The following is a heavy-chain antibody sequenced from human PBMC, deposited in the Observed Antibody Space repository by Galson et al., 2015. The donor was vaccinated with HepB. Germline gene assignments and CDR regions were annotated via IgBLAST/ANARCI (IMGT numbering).Heavy chain of an antibody. D-gene: IGHD4-17*01. J-gene: IGHJ2*01. CDR1: GFSLSTSGVG. Sequence: PALVKPTQTLTLTCTFSGFSLSTSGVGVGWIRQPPGKALEWLALIYWDDDKRYSPSLKSRLTITKDTSKNQVVLTMTNMDPVDTATYYCAHRRACGLRCRNWYFDLWGRGTLVTVSS. CDR2: IYWDDDK. CDR3: AHRRACGLRCRNWYFDL. V-gene: IGHV2-5*02.